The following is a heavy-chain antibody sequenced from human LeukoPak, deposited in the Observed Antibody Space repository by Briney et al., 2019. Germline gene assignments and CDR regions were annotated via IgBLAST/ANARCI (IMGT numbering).Heavy chain of an antibody. CDR1: GGSISSYY. CDR3: ARAAGGAAAGFDY. Sequence: SETLSLTCTVSGGSISSYYWSWIRQPPGKGLEWIGYIYYSGSTNYNPSLKSRVTISVDTSKNQFSLKLSSVTAADTAVYYCARAAGGAAAGFDYWGQGTLVTVSS. J-gene: IGHJ4*02. D-gene: IGHD6-13*01. CDR2: IYYSGST. V-gene: IGHV4-59*01.